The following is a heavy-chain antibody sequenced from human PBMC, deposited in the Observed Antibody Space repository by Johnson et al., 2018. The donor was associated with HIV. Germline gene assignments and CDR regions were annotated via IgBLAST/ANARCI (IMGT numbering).Heavy chain of an antibody. D-gene: IGHD7-27*01. CDR3: AIPKLTGDRLGAFDI. CDR1: GFTVSSSS. V-gene: IGHV3-23*04. Sequence: VQLVESGGGLVQPGGSLRLSCAASGFTVSSSSMSWVRQAPGKGLEWVSAISGSGGSTYYADSVKGRFTISRDNSKNTLYLQMTSLRQDTALYYCAIPKLTGDRLGAFDIWGQGTMVTVSS. J-gene: IGHJ3*02. CDR2: ISGSGGST.